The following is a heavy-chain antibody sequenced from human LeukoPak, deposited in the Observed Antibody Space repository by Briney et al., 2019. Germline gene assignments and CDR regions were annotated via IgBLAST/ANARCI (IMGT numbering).Heavy chain of an antibody. J-gene: IGHJ4*02. CDR2: ISHDGSNK. CDR3: ARDSPLVRDSSSSFDY. Sequence: GGSLRLSCAASGFTFISYDLHWVRQAPGRGLEWVALISHDGSNKYYADSVKGRFTISRDNSKNTLYLQMNSLRAEDTAVYYCARDSPLVRDSSSSFDYWGQGTLVTVSS. CDR1: GFTFISYD. V-gene: IGHV3-30-3*01. D-gene: IGHD6-6*01.